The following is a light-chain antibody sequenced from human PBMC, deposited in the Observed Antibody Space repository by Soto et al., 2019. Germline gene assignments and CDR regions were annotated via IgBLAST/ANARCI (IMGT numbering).Light chain of an antibody. Sequence: DIQMTQSPSTLSASVGDRVTITCRASQSISSWSAWYQQKPGKAPKLLIYDASSLESGVPSRFSGSGSGIEFTLTISSLQPDDFATYYCQQYNSYPFTFGGGTKVDI. J-gene: IGKJ4*01. CDR3: QQYNSYPFT. CDR1: QSISSW. CDR2: DAS. V-gene: IGKV1-5*01.